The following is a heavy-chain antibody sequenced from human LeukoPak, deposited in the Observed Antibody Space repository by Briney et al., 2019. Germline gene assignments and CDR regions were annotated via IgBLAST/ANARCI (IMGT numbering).Heavy chain of an antibody. CDR3: ARGLYYYDSGASFDDTFDI. J-gene: IGHJ3*02. CDR1: GYSFTSYG. Sequence: GASVKVSCKASGYSFTSYGISWVRQAPGQGLEWVGWISPYNGDTNYAQKLQGRVTMTTDTSTSTAYMDLRSLRSDDTAVYYCARGLYYYDSGASFDDTFDIWGQGTTVTVSS. V-gene: IGHV1-18*01. CDR2: ISPYNGDT. D-gene: IGHD3-22*01.